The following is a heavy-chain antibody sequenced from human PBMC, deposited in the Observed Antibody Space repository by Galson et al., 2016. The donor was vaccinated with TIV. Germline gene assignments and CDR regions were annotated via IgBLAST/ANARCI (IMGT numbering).Heavy chain of an antibody. J-gene: IGHJ4*02. V-gene: IGHV1-69-2*01. CDR1: GYIFTERF. D-gene: IGHD5-12*01. Sequence: VKVSCKVSGYIFTERFIHWVRQAPGERPEWVGRVDPDNGETLYAEKFQGRVTMAADTSGDTAFMELSNLRSEDTAFFYCTTGGGSSGSYYFDFWGLGTLDTVSS. CDR2: VDPDNGET. CDR3: TTGGGSSGSYYFDF.